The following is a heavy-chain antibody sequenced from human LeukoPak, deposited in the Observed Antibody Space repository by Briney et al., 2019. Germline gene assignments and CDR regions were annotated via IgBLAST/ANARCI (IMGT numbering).Heavy chain of an antibody. V-gene: IGHV3-48*04. CDR2: ISSSGTTI. CDR3: ARPYYYASGSSYFDY. CDR1: GFTFSSSW. Sequence: GGSLRLSCAASGFTFSSSWMNWVRQAPGKGLEWVSYISSSGTTIYYADSLKGRFTISRDNAENSVYLQMNSLRAEDTAVYYCARPYYYASGSSYFDYWGQGTLVTVSS. D-gene: IGHD3-10*01. J-gene: IGHJ4*02.